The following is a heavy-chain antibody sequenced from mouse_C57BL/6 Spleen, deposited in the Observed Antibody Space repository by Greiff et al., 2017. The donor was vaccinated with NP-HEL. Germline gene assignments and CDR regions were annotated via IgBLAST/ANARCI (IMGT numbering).Heavy chain of an antibody. J-gene: IGHJ2*01. V-gene: IGHV1-55*01. Sequence: VQLQQPGAELVKPGASVKMSCKASGYTFTSYWITWVKQRPGQGLEWIGDIYPGGGSTNYTEKFKSKVTLTVDTSTSTAYMQLSSLTSEYSAVYYSARRDYGSSLYYFDYWGQGTTLTVSS. CDR2: IYPGGGST. CDR1: GYTFTSYW. CDR3: ARRDYGSSLYYFDY. D-gene: IGHD1-1*01.